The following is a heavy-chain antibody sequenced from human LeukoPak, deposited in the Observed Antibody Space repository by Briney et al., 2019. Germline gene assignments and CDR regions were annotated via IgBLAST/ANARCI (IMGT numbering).Heavy chain of an antibody. CDR1: GGTFSSYT. D-gene: IGHD1-26*01. V-gene: IGHV1-69*04. Sequence: ASVKVSCKASGGTFSSYTISWVRQAPGQGLEWMGRIIPILGIANHAQKFQGRVTITADKSTSTAYMELSSLRSEDTAVYYCARDGQWELPVPYYFDYWGQGTLVTVSS. CDR2: IIPILGIA. CDR3: ARDGQWELPVPYYFDY. J-gene: IGHJ4*02.